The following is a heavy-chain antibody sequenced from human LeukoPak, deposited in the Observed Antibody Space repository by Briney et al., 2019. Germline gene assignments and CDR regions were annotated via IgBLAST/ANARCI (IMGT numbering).Heavy chain of an antibody. Sequence: PSETLSLTCTVSGGSISSSSYYWSWIRQPPGKGLEWIGYIYYSGSTNYNPSLKSRVTISVDTSKNQFSLKLSSVTAADTAVYYCARTAVRDYGDSPSPYVAFQHWGQGTLVTVSS. D-gene: IGHD4-17*01. V-gene: IGHV4-61*01. CDR1: GGSISSSSYY. J-gene: IGHJ1*01. CDR3: ARTAVRDYGDSPSPYVAFQH. CDR2: IYYSGST.